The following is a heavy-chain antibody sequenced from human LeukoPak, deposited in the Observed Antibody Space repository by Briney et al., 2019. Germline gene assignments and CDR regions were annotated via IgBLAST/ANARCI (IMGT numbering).Heavy chain of an antibody. V-gene: IGHV4-59*12. CDR3: ARKENVYYYFDY. D-gene: IGHD3-10*01. J-gene: IGHJ4*02. CDR2: IYHSGTT. CDR1: GGSISSYY. Sequence: SETLSLTCTVSGGSISSYYWSWIRQPPGKGLEWIGYIYHSGTTYYNPSLQSRVTMSVDTSKNQFSLKLSSVTAVDTAVYYCARKENVYYYFDYWGQGTLVTVSS.